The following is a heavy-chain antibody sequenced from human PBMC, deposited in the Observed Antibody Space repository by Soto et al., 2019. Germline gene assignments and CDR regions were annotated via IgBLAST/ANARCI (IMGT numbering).Heavy chain of an antibody. CDR2: FYDGNT. J-gene: IGHJ4*02. D-gene: IGHD3-10*01. V-gene: IGHV4-39*01. CDR3: ATTRGLAVGGSFDY. Sequence: TLSLTCIVSGGSITRRSSYWAWIRQPPGKGLEWVGTFYDGNTYHNPSLRSRITIAVDTSKNQFTLKLNSVAAADTAFYYCATTRGLAVGGSFDYWGQGMLVTVSS. CDR1: GGSITRRSSY.